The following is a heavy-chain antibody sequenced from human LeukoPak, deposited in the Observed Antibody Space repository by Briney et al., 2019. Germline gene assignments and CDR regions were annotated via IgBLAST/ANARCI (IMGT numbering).Heavy chain of an antibody. CDR1: GFTFSSHT. CDR2: ISSGSSRI. J-gene: IGHJ3*02. V-gene: IGHV3-48*02. D-gene: IGHD2-21*02. Sequence: GGSLRLSCAASGFTFSSHTMNWVRLAPGKGLEWVSYISSGSSRIYYADSVKGRFTISRDNAKNSLYLQMNSLRDEDTAVYYCARGLIYCGGDCYRAFDIWGQGTMVTVSS. CDR3: ARGLIYCGGDCYRAFDI.